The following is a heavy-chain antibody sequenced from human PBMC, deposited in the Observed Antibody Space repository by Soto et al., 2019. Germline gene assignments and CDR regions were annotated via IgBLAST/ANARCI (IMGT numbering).Heavy chain of an antibody. V-gene: IGHV1-18*04. CDR2: ISAYNGNT. Sequence: QVQLVQSGAEVKKPGASVKVSCKASGYTFTSYGITWVRQAPGQGLEWMGWISAYNGNTNYAQKLQGRVTMTTDTSTSTAYMELRSRRSDDTAVYYCARDRQWLVRRGYYYGMDVWGQGTTVTVSS. D-gene: IGHD6-19*01. CDR3: ARDRQWLVRRGYYYGMDV. J-gene: IGHJ6*02. CDR1: GYTFTSYG.